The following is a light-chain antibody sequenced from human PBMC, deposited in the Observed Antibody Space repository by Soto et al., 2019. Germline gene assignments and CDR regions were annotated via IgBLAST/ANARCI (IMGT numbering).Light chain of an antibody. CDR2: EVS. Sequence: QSVLTQPASVSGSPGQSITISCTGTSSDVGGHDYVSWYQQHPGKAPKLLIYEVSYRPSGVSNRFSGSKSGNTASPTISGLQAEDEADYYCNSYTSSGALVFGGGTKVTVL. V-gene: IGLV2-14*03. J-gene: IGLJ3*02. CDR3: NSYTSSGALV. CDR1: SSDVGGHDY.